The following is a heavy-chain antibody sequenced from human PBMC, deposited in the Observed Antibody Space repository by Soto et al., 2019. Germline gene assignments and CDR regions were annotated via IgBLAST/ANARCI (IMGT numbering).Heavy chain of an antibody. CDR1: GGSISSGGYY. CDR3: ARDTGYGDYVEELPGPNYYYYGMDV. D-gene: IGHD4-17*01. V-gene: IGHV4-31*03. Sequence: QVQLQESGPGLVKPSQTLSLTCTVSGGSISSGGYYWSWIRQHPGKGLEWIGYIYYSGSTYYNPSLKSRVTISVDTSKNQFSLKLSSVTAADTAVYYCARDTGYGDYVEELPGPNYYYYGMDVWGQGTTVTVSS. CDR2: IYYSGST. J-gene: IGHJ6*02.